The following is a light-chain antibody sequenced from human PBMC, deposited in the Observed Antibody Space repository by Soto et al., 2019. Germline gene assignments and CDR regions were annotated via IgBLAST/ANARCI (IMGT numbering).Light chain of an antibody. V-gene: IGKV1-5*01. CDR1: QSISSW. J-gene: IGKJ2*01. CDR2: DAS. CDR3: QQYNSYSRYT. Sequence: QMTQSPSTLSASVGDRVTITCRASQSISSWLAWYQQKPGKAPKLLIYDASSLESGVPSRFSGSGSGTEFTLTISSLQPDDFATYYCQQYNSYSRYTFGQGTKVDIK.